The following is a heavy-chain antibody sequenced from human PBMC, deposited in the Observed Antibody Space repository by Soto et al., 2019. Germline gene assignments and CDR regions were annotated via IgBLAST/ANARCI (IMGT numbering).Heavy chain of an antibody. CDR3: ARDLRYFDWLSPPRYYYYMDV. V-gene: IGHV1-46*03. D-gene: IGHD3-9*01. CDR1: GYTFTSYY. CDR2: INPSGGST. Sequence: ASVKVSCKASGYTFTSYYMHSVRQAPGQGLEWMGIINPSGGSTSYAQKFQGRVTMTRDTSTSTVYMELSSLRSEDTAVYYCARDLRYFDWLSPPRYYYYMDVWGKGTTVTVSS. J-gene: IGHJ6*03.